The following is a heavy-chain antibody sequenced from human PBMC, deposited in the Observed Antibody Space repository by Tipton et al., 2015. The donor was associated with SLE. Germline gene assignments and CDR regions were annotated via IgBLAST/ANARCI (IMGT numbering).Heavy chain of an antibody. CDR2: ISGSGGRT. CDR3: AKARYSSGWLVDY. J-gene: IGHJ4*02. CDR1: GFTFSSYA. V-gene: IGHV3-23*01. Sequence: GSLRLSCAASGFTFSSYAMSWVRQAPGKGLEWVSAISGSGGRTYYADSVKGRFTISRDNSHNTLYLQMNSLRAEDTAVYYCAKARYSSGWLVDYWGQGTLVTVSS. D-gene: IGHD6-19*01.